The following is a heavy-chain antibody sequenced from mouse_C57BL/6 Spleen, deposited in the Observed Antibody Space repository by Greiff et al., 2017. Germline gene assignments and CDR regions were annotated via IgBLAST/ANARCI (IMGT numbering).Heavy chain of an antibody. CDR3: ASLIYYYGSSYGYFDV. D-gene: IGHD1-1*01. CDR2: IYPGSGST. Sequence: QVQLQQSGAELVKPGASVKMSCKASGYTFTSYWITWVKQRPGQGLEWIGDIYPGSGSTNYNEKFKSKATLTVDTASSTAYMQLSSLTSEDSAVYYCASLIYYYGSSYGYFDVGGTGTTVTVSS. J-gene: IGHJ1*03. CDR1: GYTFTSYW. V-gene: IGHV1-55*01.